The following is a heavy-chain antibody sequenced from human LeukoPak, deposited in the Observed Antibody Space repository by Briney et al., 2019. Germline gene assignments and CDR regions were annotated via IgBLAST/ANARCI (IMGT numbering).Heavy chain of an antibody. V-gene: IGHV4-39*07. D-gene: IGHD5-12*01. CDR3: ARVGGGSYHSIDY. Sequence: SETLSLTCTVSGGSISSSSYYWGWIRQPPGKGLEWIGSIYYSGSTYYNPSLKSRVTISVDTSKNQFSLKLSSVTAADTAVYYCARVGGGSYHSIDYWGQGTLVTVSS. CDR1: GGSISSSSYY. CDR2: IYYSGST. J-gene: IGHJ4*02.